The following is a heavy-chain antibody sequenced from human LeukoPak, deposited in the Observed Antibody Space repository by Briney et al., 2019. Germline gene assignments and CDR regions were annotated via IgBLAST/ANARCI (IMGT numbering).Heavy chain of an antibody. CDR1: GYTFTSYG. CDR2: ITAYNGNT. J-gene: IGHJ6*03. V-gene: IGHV1-18*01. D-gene: IGHD3-3*01. CDR3: ARSDVLRAFWRPYYYYLDV. Sequence: ASVKVSCKASGYTFTSYGISWVRQAPGQGLEWVGWITAYNGNTNYAQNLQGRVTITRDTSKSTAYLELSSLRSDDTAVYYCARSDVLRAFWRPYYYYLDVWGKGTTVTVSS.